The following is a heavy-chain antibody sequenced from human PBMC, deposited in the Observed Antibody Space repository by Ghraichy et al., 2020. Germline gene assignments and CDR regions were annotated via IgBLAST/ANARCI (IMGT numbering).Heavy chain of an antibody. V-gene: IGHV3-53*01. Sequence: GGSLRLSCAASGLTVSSNYMSWVRQVPGKGLEWVSVIHSDGSTEYAASVKGRVNLSRDNSMNTVYLQINNLRVEDTAVYYCARGLRFYDSSDADNWGQGTLVTVSS. CDR3: ARGLRFYDSSDADN. CDR2: IHSDGST. D-gene: IGHD3-22*01. J-gene: IGHJ4*02. CDR1: GLTVSSNY.